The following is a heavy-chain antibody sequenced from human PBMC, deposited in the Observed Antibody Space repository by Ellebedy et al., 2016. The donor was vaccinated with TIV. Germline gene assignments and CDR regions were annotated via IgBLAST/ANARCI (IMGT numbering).Heavy chain of an antibody. CDR1: GYTFTEYY. CDR2: INPHDGST. J-gene: IGHJ4*02. V-gene: IGHV1-2*02. Sequence: ASVKVSCKASGYTFTEYYIHWLRQAPGQGFDWMGWINPHDGSTISPQKFQGRVTITGDTSINTGYMELRRLTADETAVEFCEREKIGCSSSSWYFDFWGQGTLVTVSS. D-gene: IGHD2-2*01. CDR3: EREKIGCSSSSWYFDF.